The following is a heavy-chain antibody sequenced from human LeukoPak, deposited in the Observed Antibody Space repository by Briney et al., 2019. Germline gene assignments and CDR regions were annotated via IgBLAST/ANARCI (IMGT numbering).Heavy chain of an antibody. Sequence: PGGTLRLSCAASGFILRRYSMTGVRQATGKGSEWGSSISTSYSGIYYADSVKGRFTISRDNAKNSLYLQMDSLRADDTAVYYCARAYCSSITCFEWGQGTLVTVSS. J-gene: IGHJ4*02. CDR3: ARAYCSSITCFE. CDR1: GFILRRYS. V-gene: IGHV3-48*01. D-gene: IGHD2-2*01. CDR2: ISTSYSGI.